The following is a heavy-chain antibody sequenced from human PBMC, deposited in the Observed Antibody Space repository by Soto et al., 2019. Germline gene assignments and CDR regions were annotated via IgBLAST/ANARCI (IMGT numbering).Heavy chain of an antibody. D-gene: IGHD6-6*01. CDR1: GYSISRGYY. Sequence: KSSETLSLTCAVSGYSISRGYYWDWIRQPPGKGLEWIGSFYHSGSTYYNPSLKSRVTISVDTSKNQVSLKMTSVTAVDTAVYYCAREARTLDWYSDLWGRGTLVTVSS. V-gene: IGHV4-38-2*01. CDR3: AREARTLDWYSDL. J-gene: IGHJ2*01. CDR2: FYHSGST.